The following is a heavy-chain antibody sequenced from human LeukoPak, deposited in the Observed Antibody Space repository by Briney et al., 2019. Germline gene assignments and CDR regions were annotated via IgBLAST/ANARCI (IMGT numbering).Heavy chain of an antibody. V-gene: IGHV4-31*03. D-gene: IGHD3-9*01. J-gene: IGHJ6*02. Sequence: PSETLSLTCTVSGGSISSGGHYWSWIRQHPGKGLEWIGYIYYSGTTYYNPPLQSRVTISVDTSKNQFSLKLSSVTAADTAVYYCARDNQVGYFDSPSLDVWGQGTTVTVSS. CDR3: ARDNQVGYFDSPSLDV. CDR1: GGSISSGGHY. CDR2: IYYSGTT.